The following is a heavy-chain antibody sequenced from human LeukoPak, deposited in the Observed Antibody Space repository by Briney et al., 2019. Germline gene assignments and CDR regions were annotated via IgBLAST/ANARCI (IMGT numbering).Heavy chain of an antibody. CDR1: GGSFSGYY. J-gene: IGHJ6*02. CDR3: ARGATVTTHDYYYYYGMDV. CDR2: INHSGST. D-gene: IGHD4-4*01. V-gene: IGHV4-34*01. Sequence: SETLSLTCAVYGGSFSGYYWSWIRQPLGKGLEWIGEINHSGSTNYNPSLKSRVTISVDTSKNQFSLKLSFVTAADTAVYYCARGATVTTHDYYYYYGMDVWGQGTTVTVSS.